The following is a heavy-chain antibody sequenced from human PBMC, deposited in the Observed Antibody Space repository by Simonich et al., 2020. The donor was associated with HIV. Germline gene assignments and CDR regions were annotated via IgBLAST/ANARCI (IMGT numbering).Heavy chain of an antibody. V-gene: IGHV3-33*01. CDR1: GFTFSSYG. J-gene: IGHJ4*02. Sequence: QVQLVESGGGVVQPGRSLRLSCAASGFTFSSYGMHWVRQAPAKGLEWVAVIWYDGNIKYYAQSVKGRFTISRDNSKNTLYLQMNSLRAEDTAMYYCVRRFDYGGDYWGQGTLVTVSS. CDR2: IWYDGNIK. CDR3: VRRFDYGGDY. D-gene: IGHD4-17*01.